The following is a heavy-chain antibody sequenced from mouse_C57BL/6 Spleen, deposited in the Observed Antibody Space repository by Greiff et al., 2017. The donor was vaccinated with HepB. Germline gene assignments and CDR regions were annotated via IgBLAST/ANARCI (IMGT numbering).Heavy chain of an antibody. CDR3: ARGSSYPYAMDY. D-gene: IGHD1-1*01. CDR1: GFTFSDYG. Sequence: EVMLVESGGGLVKPGGSLKLSCAASGFTFSDYGMHWVRQAPEKGLEWVAYISSGSSTIYYADTVKGRFTISRDNAKNTMFLQMTSLRSEDTAMYYCARGSSYPYAMDYWGQRTSVTVSS. CDR2: ISSGSSTI. J-gene: IGHJ4*01. V-gene: IGHV5-17*01.